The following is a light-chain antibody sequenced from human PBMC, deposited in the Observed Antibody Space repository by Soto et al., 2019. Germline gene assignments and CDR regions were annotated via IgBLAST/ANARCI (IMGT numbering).Light chain of an antibody. J-gene: IGKJ1*01. CDR2: DAS. Sequence: EIVLTQSPGTLSLSPGERATLSCRASQTVSSNYLGWYQQKPDQAPRLLIFDASNRATGIPDRFSGSGSGTAFTLTISRLDPEDFAVYYCQQYYNSPLNFGQGTKVEIK. CDR3: QQYYNSPLN. V-gene: IGKV3-20*01. CDR1: QTVSSNY.